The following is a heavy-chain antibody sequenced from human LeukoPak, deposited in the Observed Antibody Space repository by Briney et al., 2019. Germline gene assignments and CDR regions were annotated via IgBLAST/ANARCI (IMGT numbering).Heavy chain of an antibody. V-gene: IGHV3-20*04. J-gene: IGHJ3*02. CDR2: IFWNGVST. Sequence: SGGSLRLSCAASGFTFDGYGMSWVRQAPGKGLEWVSGIFWNGVSTGYADSVKGRFTISRDNAKNSLYLQMNSLRADDTALYYCARVSHDAFDIWGQGSMVTVSS. CDR3: ARVSHDAFDI. CDR1: GFTFDGYG.